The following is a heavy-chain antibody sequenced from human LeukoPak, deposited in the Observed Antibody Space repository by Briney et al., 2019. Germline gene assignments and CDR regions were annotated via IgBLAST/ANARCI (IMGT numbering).Heavy chain of an antibody. CDR1: GYSFTTYW. V-gene: IGHV5-51*01. CDR2: IYPGDSDT. Sequence: GESLKISCKASGYSFTTYWIGWVRPMPGKGLEWMGIIYPGDSDTRYGPSFQGQVTISADKSITTAYLQWSGLKASDTAMYYCARHSGVSGIVDYWGQGTLVTVSS. CDR3: ARHSGVSGIVDY. J-gene: IGHJ4*02. D-gene: IGHD6-19*01.